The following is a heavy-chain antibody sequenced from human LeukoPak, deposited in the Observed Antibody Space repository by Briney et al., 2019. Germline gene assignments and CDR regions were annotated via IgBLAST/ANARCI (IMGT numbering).Heavy chain of an antibody. Sequence: GGSLRPSCVDSGFTFSTYWMIWVRQAPGKGLEWVANIKYDGSEKSYVDSVKGRFTIYRDNAKNSLYLQMTSLRAEDTAVYYCARDSGLSGYDLLDYWGQGTLVTVSS. CDR1: GFTFSTYW. V-gene: IGHV3-7*01. CDR2: IKYDGSEK. J-gene: IGHJ4*02. D-gene: IGHD5-12*01. CDR3: ARDSGLSGYDLLDY.